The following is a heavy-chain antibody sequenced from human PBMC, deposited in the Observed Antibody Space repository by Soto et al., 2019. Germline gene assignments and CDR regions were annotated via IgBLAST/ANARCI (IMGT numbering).Heavy chain of an antibody. CDR2: IYYSGST. V-gene: IGHV4-39*01. CDR3: ARGWELLSAADY. J-gene: IGHJ4*02. Sequence: QLQLQESGPGLVKPSETLSLTCTVSGGSISSSSYYWGWIRQPPGKGLEWIGSIYYSGSTYYNPSLQSRVPISVETSKNPFSLKLSPVTAADTAVYYCARGWELLSAADYWGQGTLVTVSS. D-gene: IGHD1-26*01. CDR1: GGSISSSSYY.